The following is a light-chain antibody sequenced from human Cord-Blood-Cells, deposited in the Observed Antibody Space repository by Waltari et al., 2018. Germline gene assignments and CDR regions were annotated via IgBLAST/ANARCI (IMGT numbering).Light chain of an antibody. CDR2: DAS. Sequence: DIQMTQSPSSLSASVGDRVPITCQASQDISNYLNWYQQKPGKAPKLLIYDASKLETGVPSRFSGSGSGTDFTFTISSLQPEDIATYYCQQYDNLPRTFGQGTKVEIK. CDR1: QDISNY. J-gene: IGKJ1*01. V-gene: IGKV1-33*01. CDR3: QQYDNLPRT.